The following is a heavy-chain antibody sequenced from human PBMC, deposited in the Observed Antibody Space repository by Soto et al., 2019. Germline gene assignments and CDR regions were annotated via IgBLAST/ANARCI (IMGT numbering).Heavy chain of an antibody. V-gene: IGHV3-23*01. CDR1: GFTFSSCA. Sequence: GWSLRLSCAASGFTFSSCAMSWVRQAPGKGLEWVSGISGSGGVTYYADSVKGRFTISRDNSKNTLYLQMNSLRAEDTAVYYCAKDRSRSYGSGYPLGYFDYWGQGTLVTVSS. CDR2: ISGSGGVT. J-gene: IGHJ4*02. CDR3: AKDRSRSYGSGYPLGYFDY. D-gene: IGHD3-22*01.